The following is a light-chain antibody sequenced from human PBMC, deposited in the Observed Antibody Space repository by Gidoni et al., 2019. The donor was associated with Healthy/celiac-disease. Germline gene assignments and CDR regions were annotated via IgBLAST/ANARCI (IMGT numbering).Light chain of an antibody. CDR1: QSISSW. V-gene: IGKV1-5*01. Sequence: GDRVTITCRASQSISSWLAWYQQKPGKAPKLLIYDASSLESGVPSRFSGSGSGTEFTLTISRLQPDDFATYYCQQYNSSRTFGQGTKVEIK. CDR3: QQYNSSRT. J-gene: IGKJ1*01. CDR2: DAS.